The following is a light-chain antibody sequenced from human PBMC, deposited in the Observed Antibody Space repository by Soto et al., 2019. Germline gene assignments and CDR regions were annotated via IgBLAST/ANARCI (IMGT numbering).Light chain of an antibody. CDR1: SSDVGNYNS. Sequence: QSALTQPASVSGSPGQSITISCIGTSSDVGNYNSVSWYQHHPGKAPRLIISEVSNRPSGIPSRFSGSKSGNTASLTISGLRAEDEADYYCCSYTRSDTLLFGGGTKLTVL. J-gene: IGLJ2*01. CDR3: CSYTRSDTLL. CDR2: EVS. V-gene: IGLV2-23*02.